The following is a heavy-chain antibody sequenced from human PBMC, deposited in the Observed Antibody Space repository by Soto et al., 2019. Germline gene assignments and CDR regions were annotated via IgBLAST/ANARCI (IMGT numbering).Heavy chain of an antibody. D-gene: IGHD6-19*01. CDR3: ARDPLYWVAVAGPLDY. Sequence: QVQLVQSGAEVKKPGASVKVSCKASGYTFTSYAMHWVRQAPGQRLEWMGWINAGNGNTKYSQKFQGRVTITRDTSASTAYMELSSLRSEDTAVYYCARDPLYWVAVAGPLDYWGQGTLVTVSS. V-gene: IGHV1-3*01. CDR1: GYTFTSYA. J-gene: IGHJ4*02. CDR2: INAGNGNT.